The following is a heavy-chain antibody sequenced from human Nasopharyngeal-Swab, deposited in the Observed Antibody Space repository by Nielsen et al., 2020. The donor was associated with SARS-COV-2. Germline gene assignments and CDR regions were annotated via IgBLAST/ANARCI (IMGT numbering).Heavy chain of an antibody. D-gene: IGHD3-22*01. CDR1: GYTFTSYD. J-gene: IGHJ6*03. CDR2: MNPNSGNT. Sequence: VSVKVSCKASGYTFTSYDINWVRQATGQGLEWMGWMNPNSGNTGYAQKFQGRVTMTRNTSISTAYMELSSLRSEDTAVYYCARGRKITMIVVVIPTHYYYMDVWGKGTTVTVSS. V-gene: IGHV1-8*01. CDR3: ARGRKITMIVVVIPTHYYYMDV.